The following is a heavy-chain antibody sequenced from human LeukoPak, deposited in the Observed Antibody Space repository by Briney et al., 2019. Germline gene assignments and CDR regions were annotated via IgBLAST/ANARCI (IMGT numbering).Heavy chain of an antibody. Sequence: PSETLSLTCAVYGGSFSGYYWSWIRQPPGKGLEWIGEINHSGSTNYNPSLKSRVTISVDTSKNQFSLKLSSVTAADTAVYYCARDHYYGSGSYPIWGQGTLVTVSS. CDR1: GGSFSGYY. D-gene: IGHD3-10*01. V-gene: IGHV4-34*01. CDR2: INHSGST. J-gene: IGHJ4*02. CDR3: ARDHYYGSGSYPI.